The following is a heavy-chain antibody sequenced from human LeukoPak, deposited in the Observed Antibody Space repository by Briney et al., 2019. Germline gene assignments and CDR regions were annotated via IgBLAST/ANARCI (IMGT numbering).Heavy chain of an antibody. D-gene: IGHD5-18*01. Sequence: PGGSLRLLCAASGFTFSSYEMNWVRQAPGKGLEWVSYIGGPGSNVYYADSVKGRFTVSRDNDMNSLYLQMNSLRAEDTAVYYCAREERDTARLPYYDHWGQGTLVTVSS. CDR1: GFTFSSYE. CDR3: AREERDTARLPYYDH. V-gene: IGHV3-48*03. J-gene: IGHJ4*02. CDR2: IGGPGSNV.